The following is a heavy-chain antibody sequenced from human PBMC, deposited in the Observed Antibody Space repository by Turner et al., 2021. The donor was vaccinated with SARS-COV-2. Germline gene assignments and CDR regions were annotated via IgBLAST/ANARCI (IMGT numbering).Heavy chain of an antibody. J-gene: IGHJ4*02. CDR3: ARQGGVDY. CDR1: GGPISTTNHY. Sequence: QLQLQESGPGLVKPSETLSLTFAVSGGPISTTNHYWGWIRQPPGKGLEWIGSISYTGRTFYTPSLKSRVTLSMDTSKNHFSLKVTSVTAADTAVYYCARQGGVDYWGQGTLVTVSS. CDR2: ISYTGRT. V-gene: IGHV4-39*01.